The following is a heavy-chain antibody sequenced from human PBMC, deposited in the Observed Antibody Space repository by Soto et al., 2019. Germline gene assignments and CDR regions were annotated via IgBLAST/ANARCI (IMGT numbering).Heavy chain of an antibody. D-gene: IGHD3-3*01. CDR2: IYYSGST. CDR1: GGSISSSSYY. J-gene: IGHJ5*02. V-gene: IGHV4-39*01. CDR3: ARLSIKIFGPTNWFDP. Sequence: QLQLQESGPGLVKPSETLSLTCTVSGGSISSSSYYWGWIRQPPGKGLEWIGSIYYSGSTYYNPSLKSRVTISVDTSKNQFSLKLSSVTAADTAVYYCARLSIKIFGPTNWFDPWGQGTLVTVSS.